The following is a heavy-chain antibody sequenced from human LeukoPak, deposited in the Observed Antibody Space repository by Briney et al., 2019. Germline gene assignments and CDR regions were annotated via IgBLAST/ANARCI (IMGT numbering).Heavy chain of an antibody. CDR1: GYTFTGYY. CDR2: INPNSGGT. V-gene: IGHV1-2*02. CDR3: ARDPHVAGTTYFDY. J-gene: IGHJ4*02. D-gene: IGHD6-19*01. Sequence: ASVKVSCKASGYTFTGYYMHWVRQAPGQGLEWMGWINPNSGGTNYAQKFQGRVTMTRDTSIGTAYMELSRLRSDDTAVYYCARDPHVAGTTYFDYWGQGTLVTVSS.